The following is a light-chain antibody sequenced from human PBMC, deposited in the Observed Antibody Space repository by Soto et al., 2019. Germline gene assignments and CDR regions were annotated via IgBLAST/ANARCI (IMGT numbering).Light chain of an antibody. Sequence: EIVLTQSPATLSLSPGERATLSCRASQSVYSYLAWYQQKPGQAPRLLIYDASNRATGIPARFRGSGSGTAFTLTISSLDPEDFAVYYCQKRSNWPITFGQGTRLEIK. J-gene: IGKJ5*01. V-gene: IGKV3-11*01. CDR3: QKRSNWPIT. CDR2: DAS. CDR1: QSVYSY.